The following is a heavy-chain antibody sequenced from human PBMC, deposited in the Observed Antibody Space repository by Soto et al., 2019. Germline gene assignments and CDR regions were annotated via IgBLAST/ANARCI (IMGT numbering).Heavy chain of an antibody. CDR2: VNPDGTTT. V-gene: IGHV3-74*01. D-gene: IGHD7-27*01. J-gene: IGHJ4*02. Sequence: EVQLVESGGGLVQPGGSLRLSCAASGFTFSTYWMHWVRQVPRKGLVRVSRVNPDGTTTNYAASVKGRFTISRDNAKNTLHLQMNSLRVDDTAVYFCARDLAGVDDSWGQGTLVIVSS. CDR1: GFTFSTYW. CDR3: ARDLAGVDDS.